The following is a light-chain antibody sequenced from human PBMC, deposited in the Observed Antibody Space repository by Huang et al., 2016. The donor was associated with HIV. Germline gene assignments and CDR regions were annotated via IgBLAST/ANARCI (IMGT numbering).Light chain of an antibody. CDR2: DAS. J-gene: IGKJ2*01. Sequence: DIQMTQSPSTLSASVGERVTITCRASQNINKWLAWYQQEPGKAPNLLIYDASTLESGVPSRFSGSGSGTEFTLTVSSLQPDNSATYYCQQYNSYPYTFGQGTKLEIK. CDR3: QQYNSYPYT. CDR1: QNINKW. V-gene: IGKV1-5*01.